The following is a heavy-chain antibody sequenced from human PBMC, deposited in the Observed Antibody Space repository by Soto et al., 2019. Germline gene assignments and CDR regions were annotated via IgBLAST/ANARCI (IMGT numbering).Heavy chain of an antibody. V-gene: IGHV1-69*13. CDR3: ARDSPEGGLGYFDY. CDR2: IIPIFGTA. D-gene: IGHD1-26*01. CDR1: GGTFSSYA. Sequence: SVKVSCKASGGTFSSYAISWVRQAPGQGLEWMGGIIPIFGTANYAQKFQGGVTITADESTSTAYMELNSLRSEDTAVYYCARDSPEGGLGYFDYWGQGTLVTVSS. J-gene: IGHJ4*02.